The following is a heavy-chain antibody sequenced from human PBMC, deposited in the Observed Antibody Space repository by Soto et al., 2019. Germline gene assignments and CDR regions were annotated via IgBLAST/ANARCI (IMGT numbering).Heavy chain of an antibody. J-gene: IGHJ4*02. CDR2: IYNSAST. V-gene: IGHV4-59*01. D-gene: IGHD3-16*01. CDR1: GDSISTYD. CDR3: ARGRCDYIWGRPAHYLDY. Sequence: QVQLQESGPGLVKPSETLSITCTVSGDSISTYDWTWIRQPPGKGLEWIGYIYNSASTKYNPSLKSRVTISVDPSKNQFSLKLSSVTGADTAVYYCARGRCDYIWGRPAHYLDYWGQGALVTVSS.